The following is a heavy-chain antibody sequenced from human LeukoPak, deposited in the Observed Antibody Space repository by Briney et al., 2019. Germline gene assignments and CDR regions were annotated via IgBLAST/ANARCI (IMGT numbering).Heavy chain of an antibody. V-gene: IGHV3-66*01. J-gene: IGHJ6*02. Sequence: GGSLRLSCAASGFAVSSNFMSWVRQAPGKGLEWVSLIYSGGSTYYADSVKGRFTISRDISKNTLYLQMNSLRAEDTAVYYCARERLELPSYYYGMDVWGQETTVTVSS. CDR1: GFAVSSNF. CDR2: IYSGGST. CDR3: ARERLELPSYYYGMDV. D-gene: IGHD1-7*01.